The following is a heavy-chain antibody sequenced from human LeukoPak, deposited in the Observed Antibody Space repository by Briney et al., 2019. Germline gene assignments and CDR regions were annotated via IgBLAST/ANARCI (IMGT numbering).Heavy chain of an antibody. D-gene: IGHD5-18*01. CDR1: GGTFSSYA. CDR3: ALSWGYSYGYDY. V-gene: IGHV1-69*06. J-gene: IGHJ4*02. Sequence: GASVKVSCKASGGTFSSYAISWVRQAPGQGLEWMGGIIHIFGTADYAQKFQGRVTITADKSTSTAYMELSSLRSEDTAVYYCALSWGYSYGYDYWGQGTLVTVSS. CDR2: IIHIFGTA.